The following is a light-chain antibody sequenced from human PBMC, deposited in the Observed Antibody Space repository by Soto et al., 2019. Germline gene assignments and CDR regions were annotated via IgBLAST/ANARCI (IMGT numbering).Light chain of an antibody. CDR2: DAS. J-gene: IGKJ4*01. V-gene: IGKV1-5*01. Sequence: DIQMTQSPSTLSASVGDRVTITCRASQSISSRLAWYQQKPGEAPKVLIYDASSLESGVPSRFSGSGSGTAFPLTISSQQPDDFATYYCQQYNTYSSFGGGTKVEIK. CDR3: QQYNTYSS. CDR1: QSISSR.